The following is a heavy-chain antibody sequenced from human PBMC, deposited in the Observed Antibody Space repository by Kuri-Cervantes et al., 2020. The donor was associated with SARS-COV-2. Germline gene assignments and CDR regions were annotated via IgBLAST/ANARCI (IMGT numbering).Heavy chain of an antibody. CDR1: GFPLGTYA. J-gene: IGHJ4*02. CDR2: ISSSSSTI. CDR3: ARDRYNWNIDY. V-gene: IGHV3-48*04. D-gene: IGHD1-20*01. Sequence: GGSLRLSCAASGFPLGTYALTWVRQAPGKGLEWVSYISSSSSTIYYADSVKGRFTISRDNAKNSLYLQMNSLRAEDTAVYYCARDRYNWNIDYWGQGTLVTVSS.